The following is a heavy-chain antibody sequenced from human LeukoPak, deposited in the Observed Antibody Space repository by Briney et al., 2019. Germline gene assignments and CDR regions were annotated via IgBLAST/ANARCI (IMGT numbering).Heavy chain of an antibody. CDR2: IIPIFGTA. V-gene: IGHV1-69*05. D-gene: IGHD6-13*01. J-gene: IGHJ5*02. CDR1: GGTFSSYA. Sequence: SVKVSCKASGGTFSSYAISWVRQVPGQGLEWMGGIIPIFGTANYAQKFQGRVTITTDESTSTAYMELSSLRSEDTAVYYCARSPRIAAAFFNWFDPWGQGTLVTVSS. CDR3: ARSPRIAAAFFNWFDP.